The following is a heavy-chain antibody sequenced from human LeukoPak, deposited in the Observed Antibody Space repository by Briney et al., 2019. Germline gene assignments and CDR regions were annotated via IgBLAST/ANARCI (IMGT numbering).Heavy chain of an antibody. CDR3: ASLGGATPFDY. CDR2: INHSGST. CDR1: GGSFSGYY. V-gene: IGHV4-34*01. Sequence: PSETLSLTCAVYGGSFSGYYWSWIRQPPGKGLEWIGEINHSGSTNYNPSLKSRVTISVDTSKNQFSLKLSSVTAADTAVYYCASLGGATPFDYWGQGTLVTVSS. D-gene: IGHD1-26*01. J-gene: IGHJ4*02.